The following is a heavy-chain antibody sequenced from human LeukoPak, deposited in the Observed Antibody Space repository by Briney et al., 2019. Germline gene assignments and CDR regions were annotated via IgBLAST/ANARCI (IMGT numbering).Heavy chain of an antibody. CDR2: INPNSGGT. J-gene: IGHJ6*02. CDR3: ARDQRYYYDSSGYYPTGSRYGMDV. D-gene: IGHD3-22*01. CDR1: GYTFTGYY. Sequence: GASVKVSCKASGYTFTGYYMHWVRQAPGQGLEWMGWINPNSGGTNYAQKFQGWVTMTRDTSISTTYMELSRLRSDDTAVYYCARDQRYYYDSSGYYPTGSRYGMDVWGQGTTVTVSS. V-gene: IGHV1-2*04.